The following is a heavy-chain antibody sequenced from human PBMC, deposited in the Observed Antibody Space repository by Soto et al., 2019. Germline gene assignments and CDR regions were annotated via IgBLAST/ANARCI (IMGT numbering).Heavy chain of an antibody. CDR1: GYNFTNYG. D-gene: IGHD2-15*01. Sequence: ASVKVSCKTSGYNFTNYGIVWVRQAPGQGLEWMGWMSAYNGNTNYAQKLQGRVTMTTDTSTRTAYMELRSLRSDDTAVYYGAKASLRLKVLPPHWAQGPLVPVSS. CDR2: MSAYNGNT. J-gene: IGHJ4*01. CDR3: AKASLRLKVLPPH. V-gene: IGHV1-18*01.